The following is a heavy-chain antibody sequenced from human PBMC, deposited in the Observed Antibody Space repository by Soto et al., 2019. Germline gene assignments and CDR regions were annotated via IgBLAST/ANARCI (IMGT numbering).Heavy chain of an antibody. CDR3: ATSLTVTPPPGTYGMDV. J-gene: IGHJ6*02. Sequence: VRQAPGQGLEWMGWINPNSGGTNYAQKFQGWVTMTRDTSISTAYMELSRLRSDDTAVYYCATSLTVTPPPGTYGMDVWGQGTTVSVSS. CDR2: INPNSGGT. V-gene: IGHV1-2*04. D-gene: IGHD4-4*01.